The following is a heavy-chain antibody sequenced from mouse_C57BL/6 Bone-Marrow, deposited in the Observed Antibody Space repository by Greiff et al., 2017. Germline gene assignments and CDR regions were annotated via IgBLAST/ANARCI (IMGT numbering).Heavy chain of an antibody. V-gene: IGHV3-6*01. CDR1: GYSITSGYY. D-gene: IGHD1-1*01. CDR3: ARRRDYGSSYDYAMDY. J-gene: IGHJ4*01. CDR2: ISYDGSN. Sequence: ESGPGLVKPSQSLSLTCSVTGYSITSGYYWNWIRQFPGNKLEWMGYISYDGSNNYNPSLKNRISITRDTSKNQFFLKLNSVTTEDTATYYCARRRDYGSSYDYAMDYWGQGTSVTVSS.